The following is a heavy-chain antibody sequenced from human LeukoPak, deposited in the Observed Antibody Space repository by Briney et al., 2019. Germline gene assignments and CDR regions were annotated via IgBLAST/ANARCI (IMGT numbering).Heavy chain of an antibody. D-gene: IGHD3-22*01. J-gene: IGHJ4*02. V-gene: IGHV4-34*01. CDR2: INHSGST. Sequence: SETLSLTCAVYGGSFSGYYWSWIRQPPGKGLEWIGEINHSGSTNYNPSLKGRVTISVDTSKNQFSLKLSSVTAADTAVYYCARVRSDSSGSLDYWGQGTLVTVSS. CDR1: GGSFSGYY. CDR3: ARVRSDSSGSLDY.